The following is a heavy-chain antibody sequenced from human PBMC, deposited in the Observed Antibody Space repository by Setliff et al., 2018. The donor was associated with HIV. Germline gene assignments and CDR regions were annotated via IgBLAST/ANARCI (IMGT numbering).Heavy chain of an antibody. J-gene: IGHJ4*02. CDR2: ISHSGST. CDR1: GYSIRSGYY. D-gene: IGHD3-10*01. CDR3: ARHEITMVRGVTIKAGYSFDY. V-gene: IGHV4-38-2*01. Sequence: PSETLSLTYAVSGYSIRSGYYWGWIRQPPGKGLEWIGSISHSGSTYYNPSLKSRVTLSVDTSKNHFSLTLSSVTAADTAVYYCARHEITMVRGVTIKAGYSFDYWGQGTLVTVSS.